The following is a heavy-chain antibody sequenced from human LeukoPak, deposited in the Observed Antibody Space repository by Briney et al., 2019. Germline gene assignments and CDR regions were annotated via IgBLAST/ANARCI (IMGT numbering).Heavy chain of an antibody. CDR2: ISGSGGNT. CDR3: AKAASRVVMIAAHAFDI. Sequence: GGSLRLSCAASGFTFSSYAMSWIRQAPGKGLEWVSAISGSGGNTYCADSVKGRFTISRDNSMNTLYLQMNSLRAEDTAVYYCAKAASRVVMIAAHAFDIWGQGTMVTVSS. J-gene: IGHJ3*02. CDR1: GFTFSSYA. D-gene: IGHD2-15*01. V-gene: IGHV3-23*01.